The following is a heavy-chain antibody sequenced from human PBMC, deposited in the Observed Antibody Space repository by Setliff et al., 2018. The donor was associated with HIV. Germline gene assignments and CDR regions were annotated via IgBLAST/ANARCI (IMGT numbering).Heavy chain of an antibody. D-gene: IGHD5-12*01. J-gene: IGHJ4*02. Sequence: SETLSLTCAVYGGSFSGCYWSWIRQPPGEGLKWIGEIIPSGSTNYNPSLKSRVTISVDTSKNQFSLKLSSVTAADTAVYYCARRSGYAEDYWGQGTLVTVSS. CDR1: GGSFSGCY. CDR3: ARRSGYAEDY. CDR2: IIPSGST. V-gene: IGHV4-34*12.